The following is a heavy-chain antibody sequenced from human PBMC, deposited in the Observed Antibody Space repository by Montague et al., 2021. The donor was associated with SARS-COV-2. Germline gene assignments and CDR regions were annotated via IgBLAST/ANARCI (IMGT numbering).Heavy chain of an antibody. D-gene: IGHD4-11*01. CDR1: GFTFSSYA. Sequence: SLRLSCAASGFTFSSYAMHWVHQAPGKGLEWVAVISYDGSNKYYADSVKGRFTISRDNSKNTLYLQMNSLRAEDTAVYYCARDLQDYYGMDVWGQGTTVTVSS. CDR2: ISYDGSNK. J-gene: IGHJ6*02. V-gene: IGHV3-30*04. CDR3: ARDLQDYYGMDV.